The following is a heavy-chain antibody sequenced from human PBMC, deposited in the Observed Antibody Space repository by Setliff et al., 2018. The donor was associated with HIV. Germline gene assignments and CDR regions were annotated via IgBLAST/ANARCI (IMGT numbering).Heavy chain of an antibody. V-gene: IGHV1-2*02. CDR3: ALGLLQSDAFDI. CDR2: VGPYNGRT. CDR1: GYTFTGYY. J-gene: IGHJ3*02. D-gene: IGHD3-10*01. Sequence: GASVKVSCKASGYTFTGYYMHWVRRAPGQGLEWMGWVGPYNGRTGYAQEFQGRVSLTIDTSASTAYMELSSLRSEDTAVYYCALGLLQSDAFDIWGQGTMVTVSS.